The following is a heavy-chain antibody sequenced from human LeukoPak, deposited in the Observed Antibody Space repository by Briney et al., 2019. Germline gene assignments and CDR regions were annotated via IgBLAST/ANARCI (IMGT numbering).Heavy chain of an antibody. V-gene: IGHV3-66*01. J-gene: IGHJ4*02. CDR2: IYSGGKT. CDR3: AKGPLLWD. CDR1: GFSVSSNY. D-gene: IGHD2/OR15-2a*01. Sequence: GGSLRLSCAASGFSVSSNYMSWVRQAPGKGLEWVSIIYSGGKTYYSDSVKGRFTISIDNSKNTLYLQMNSLRAEATAVYYCAKGPLLWDWGQGPLVTVSS.